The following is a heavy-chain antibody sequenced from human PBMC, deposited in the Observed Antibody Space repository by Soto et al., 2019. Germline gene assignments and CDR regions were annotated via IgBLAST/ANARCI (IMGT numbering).Heavy chain of an antibody. V-gene: IGHV3-30*18. CDR3: AKQGGGGSIDH. CDR1: GFTLSSHG. Sequence: QVQLVESGGGVVQPGRSLRLSCAASGFTLSSHGMHWVRQAPGKGLEWVAVISYVGSDEYYADSVKGRFTISRDNSKNTLYLQVNGLRAGDTAGYYCAKQGGGGSIDHWGQGTLVTVSS. J-gene: IGHJ4*02. D-gene: IGHD2-2*01. CDR2: ISYVGSDE.